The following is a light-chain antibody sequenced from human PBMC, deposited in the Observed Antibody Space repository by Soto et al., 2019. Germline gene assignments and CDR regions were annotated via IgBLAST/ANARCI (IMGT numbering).Light chain of an antibody. CDR1: SSDIGGYNS. Sequence: QSALTQPASVSGSPGQSITISCTGTSSDIGGYNSVSWYQQHPGKAPKLMIYEVSNRPSGVSNRFSGSKSGNTASLPISGLQAEDEGDYYCCSYTSITTLVFGGGTKLTVL. V-gene: IGLV2-14*01. CDR3: CSYTSITTLV. CDR2: EVS. J-gene: IGLJ2*01.